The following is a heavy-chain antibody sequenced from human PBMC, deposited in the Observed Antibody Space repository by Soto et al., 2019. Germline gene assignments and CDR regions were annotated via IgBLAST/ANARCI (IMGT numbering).Heavy chain of an antibody. D-gene: IGHD3-10*01. CDR3: ARPMNYNDYLDS. J-gene: IGHJ4*02. CDR1: GDIFTSYS. CDR2: IHGNDGTT. Sequence: GASVWVSCKTSGDIFTSYSMHWVRQAPGQRPEWMGWIHGNDGTTKYSQTFQGRVTLTRDTSASTDYMELGSLRPEDTAVYYCARPMNYNDYLDSWGQGTLVTVSS. V-gene: IGHV1-3*01.